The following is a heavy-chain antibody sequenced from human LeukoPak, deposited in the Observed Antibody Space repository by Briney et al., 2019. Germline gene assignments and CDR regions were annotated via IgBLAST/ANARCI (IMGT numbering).Heavy chain of an antibody. D-gene: IGHD3-10*01. CDR1: GFTFSSYE. Sequence: GGSLRLSCAASGFTFSSYEMNWVRQAPGKGLEWVSYISSSCSTIYYADSVKGRFTISRDNAKNSLYLQMTSLRAEDTAVYYCAREGITSPGYFDYWGQGTLVTVSS. V-gene: IGHV3-48*03. J-gene: IGHJ4*02. CDR2: ISSSCSTI. CDR3: AREGITSPGYFDY.